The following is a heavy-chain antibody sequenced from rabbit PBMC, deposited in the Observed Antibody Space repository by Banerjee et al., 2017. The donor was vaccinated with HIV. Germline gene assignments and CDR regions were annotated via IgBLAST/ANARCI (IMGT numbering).Heavy chain of an antibody. V-gene: IGHV1S45*01. CDR3: ARSSGVYIGYYFNL. D-gene: IGHD1-1*01. CDR2: IGAGSSGTT. J-gene: IGHJ4*01. Sequence: QEQPVESGGGLVQPEGSLTLTCKASGFSFSSSYWICWVRQAPGKGLEWIACIGAGSSGTTYYASWAKGRFTISKTSSTTVTLQMTSLTAADTATYFCARSSGVYIGYYFNLWGPGTLVTVS. CDR1: GFSFSSSYW.